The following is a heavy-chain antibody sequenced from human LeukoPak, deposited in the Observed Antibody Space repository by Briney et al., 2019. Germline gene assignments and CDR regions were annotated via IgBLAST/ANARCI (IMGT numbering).Heavy chain of an antibody. Sequence: PGGSLRLSCAASGLTFSSYWMHWVRQAPGKGLEWIGSIYYSGSTYYNPSLKSRVTISVDTSKNQFSLKLSSVTAADTAVYYCARHVAVAGNDAFDIWGQGTMVTVSS. V-gene: IGHV4-39*01. CDR1: GLTFSSYW. J-gene: IGHJ3*02. D-gene: IGHD6-19*01. CDR2: IYYSGST. CDR3: ARHVAVAGNDAFDI.